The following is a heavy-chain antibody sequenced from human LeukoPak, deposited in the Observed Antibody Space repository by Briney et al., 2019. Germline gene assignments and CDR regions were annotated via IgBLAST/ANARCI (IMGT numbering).Heavy chain of an antibody. J-gene: IGHJ6*02. D-gene: IGHD6-19*01. CDR2: ISSSSSTI. CDR3: ARDAVAGQSYYYYYGMDV. Sequence: AGASLRLSCAASGFTFNRYSMNWVRQAPGKGLEWISYISSSSSTIYYADSVKGRFTISRDSAKNSLYLQMNSLRAEDTAVYYCARDAVAGQSYYYYYGMDVWGQGTTVTVSS. V-gene: IGHV3-48*04. CDR1: GFTFNRYS.